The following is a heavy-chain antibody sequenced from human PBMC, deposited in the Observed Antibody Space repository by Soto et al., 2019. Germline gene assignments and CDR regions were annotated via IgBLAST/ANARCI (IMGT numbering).Heavy chain of an antibody. CDR1: GFTFSGYG. V-gene: IGHV3-30*18. Sequence: PGGSLRLSCAASGFTFSGYGMHWVRQAPGKGLEWVAVISYGGNNKYYADSVKGRFTISRDNSKNTLYLQMNSLRAEDTAVYYCAKGGRGTYYYYYGMDVWGQGTTVTVSS. D-gene: IGHD1-1*01. CDR3: AKGGRGTYYYYYGMDV. CDR2: ISYGGNNK. J-gene: IGHJ6*02.